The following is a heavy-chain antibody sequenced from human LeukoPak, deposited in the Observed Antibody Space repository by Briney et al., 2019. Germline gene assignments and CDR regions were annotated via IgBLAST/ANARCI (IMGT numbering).Heavy chain of an antibody. J-gene: IGHJ5*02. V-gene: IGHV1-69*13. CDR2: MIPIFGTA. CDR3: ALGNWFDP. D-gene: IGHD3-16*01. Sequence: SVKVSCKASGYTFTGYYMHWVRQAPGQGLEWMGGMIPIFGTANYAQKFQGRVTITADESTGTAYMELSSLRSEDTAVYYCALGNWFDPWGQGTLVTVSS. CDR1: GYTFTGYY.